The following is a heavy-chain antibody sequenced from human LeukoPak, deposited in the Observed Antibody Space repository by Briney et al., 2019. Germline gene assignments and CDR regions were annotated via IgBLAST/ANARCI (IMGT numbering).Heavy chain of an antibody. J-gene: IGHJ4*02. D-gene: IGHD2-21*02. CDR3: AKDTASHCGGDCYSSYYFDY. V-gene: IGHV3-23*01. CDR2: ISGSGGST. CDR1: GFTFSSYA. Sequence: GGSLRLSCAASGFTFSSYAMSWVRQAPGKGLEWVSAISGSGGSTYYADSVKGRFTISRDNSKNTLYLQMNSLRAEDTAVYYCAKDTASHCGGDCYSSYYFDYWGQGTLVTVSS.